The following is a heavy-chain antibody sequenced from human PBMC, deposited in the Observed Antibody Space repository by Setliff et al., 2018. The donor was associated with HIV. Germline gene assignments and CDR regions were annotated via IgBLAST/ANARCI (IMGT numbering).Heavy chain of an antibody. Sequence: ASVKVSCKASGGTFSSYAISWVRQAPGQGLEWMGRIIPIFGTANYAQKFQGRVTLTTDTSTSTSNMELRSLRSDDTAVYYCARTEAYNNYEDYWGQGTQVTVSS. D-gene: IGHD3-10*01. CDR1: GGTFSSYA. J-gene: IGHJ4*02. CDR3: ARTEAYNNYEDY. CDR2: IIPIFGTA. V-gene: IGHV1-69*05.